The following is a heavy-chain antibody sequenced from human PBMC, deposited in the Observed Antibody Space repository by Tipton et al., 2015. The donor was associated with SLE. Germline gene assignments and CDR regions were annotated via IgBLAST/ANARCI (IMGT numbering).Heavy chain of an antibody. CDR2: IYYSGST. J-gene: IGHJ2*01. CDR3: ASIAAAGKWYFDL. CDR1: GGSISSYY. V-gene: IGHV4-59*01. D-gene: IGHD6-13*01. Sequence: TLSLTCTVSGGSISSYYWSWIRQPPGKGLEWIGYIYYSGSTNYNPSLKSRVTISVDTSKNQFSLKLSSVTAADTAVYYCASIAAAGKWYFDLWCRGTLVTVSS.